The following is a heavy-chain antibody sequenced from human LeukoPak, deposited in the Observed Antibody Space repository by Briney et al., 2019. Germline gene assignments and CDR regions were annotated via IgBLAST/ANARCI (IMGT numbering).Heavy chain of an antibody. CDR3: AKVVGATFRYYYYMDV. CDR1: GFTFSSYG. D-gene: IGHD1-26*01. Sequence: GGSLRLSCAASGFTFSSYGMHWVRQAPGKGLEWVAFIRYDGSNKYYADSVKGRFTISRDNSKNTLYLQMNSLRAEDTAVYYCAKVVGATFRYYYYMDVWGKGTTVTISS. CDR2: IRYDGSNK. V-gene: IGHV3-30*02. J-gene: IGHJ6*03.